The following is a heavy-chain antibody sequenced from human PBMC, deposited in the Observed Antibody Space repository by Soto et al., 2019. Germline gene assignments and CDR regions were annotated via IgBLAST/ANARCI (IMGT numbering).Heavy chain of an antibody. Sequence: QVQLQESGPGLVKPSQTLSLTCTVSGGSISSGGYYWSWIRQHPGKGLEWIGYIYYSGSTYYNPSLKSRVNITVDTSKNQFSLKLSSVTAADTAVYYCARDRGEGSRYFDYWGQGTLVTVSS. CDR1: GGSISSGGYY. CDR2: IYYSGST. D-gene: IGHD3-10*01. V-gene: IGHV4-31*03. CDR3: ARDRGEGSRYFDY. J-gene: IGHJ4*02.